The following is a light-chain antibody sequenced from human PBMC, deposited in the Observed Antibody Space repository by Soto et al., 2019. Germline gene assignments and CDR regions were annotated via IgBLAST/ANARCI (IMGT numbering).Light chain of an antibody. CDR3: QQYATSPRT. CDR2: GAS. CDR1: ESVSSNY. J-gene: IGKJ1*01. Sequence: EIVLTQSPGTLSLSPGERATLSCRVSESVSSNYLAWYQQKIGQPPRLVIYGASTRATGIPDRFSGSGSGTDFTLTISRLEPEDFAVYHCQQYATSPRTFGQGTKVEFK. V-gene: IGKV3-20*01.